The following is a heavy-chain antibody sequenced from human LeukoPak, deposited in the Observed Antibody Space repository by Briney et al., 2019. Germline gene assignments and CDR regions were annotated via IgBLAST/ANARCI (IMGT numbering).Heavy chain of an antibody. J-gene: IGHJ4*02. Sequence: GGSLRLSCAASGFTFSNAWMNWVRQAPGKGLEWVSAISGSGGSTHYADSVKGRFTISRDNSKNTLFLQMNSLRAEDTAVYYCAKGEQGVDYWGQGTLVTVSS. CDR3: AKGEQGVDY. CDR1: GFTFSNAW. CDR2: ISGSGGST. D-gene: IGHD1-26*01. V-gene: IGHV3-23*01.